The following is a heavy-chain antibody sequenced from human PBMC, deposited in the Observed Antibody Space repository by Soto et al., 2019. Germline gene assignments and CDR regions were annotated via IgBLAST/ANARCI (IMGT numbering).Heavy chain of an antibody. Sequence: GASVKVSCKASGGTLSSYTISWVRQAPGQGLEWMGRIIPILGIANYAQKFQGRVTITADKSTSTAYMELSSLRSEDTAVYYCAWTYYYDSSGYYLRHFDYWGQGTLVTVSS. CDR3: AWTYYYDSSGYYLRHFDY. D-gene: IGHD3-22*01. CDR1: GGTLSSYT. V-gene: IGHV1-69*02. CDR2: IIPILGIA. J-gene: IGHJ4*02.